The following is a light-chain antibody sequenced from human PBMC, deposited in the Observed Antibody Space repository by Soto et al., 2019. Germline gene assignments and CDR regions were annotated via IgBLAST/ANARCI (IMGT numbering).Light chain of an antibody. J-gene: IGKJ3*01. V-gene: IGKV3-20*01. CDR2: GAT. CDR3: QQYSNSPLT. CDR1: QSVSSRY. Sequence: EIVLTQSPGTLSMSPGERATLSCRASQSVSSRYVAWHQQKPGQAPRLLLSGATNRATGIPDRFSGSGSGTDFTLTVSRLEPEDFAVYYCQQYSNSPLTFGPGTKVEIK.